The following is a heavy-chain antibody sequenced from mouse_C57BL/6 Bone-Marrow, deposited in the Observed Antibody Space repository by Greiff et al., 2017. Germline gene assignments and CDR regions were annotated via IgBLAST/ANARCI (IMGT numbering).Heavy chain of an antibody. CDR1: GFNIKDDY. CDR3: TPLLLRSWFAY. V-gene: IGHV14-4*01. J-gene: IGHJ3*01. CDR2: IDPENGDT. Sequence: VQLQQSGAELVRPGASVKLSCTASGFNIKDDYMHWVKQRPEQGLEWIGWIDPENGDTEYASKFQGKATITADTSSNTAYLQLSSLTSEDTAVYYCTPLLLRSWFAYWRQGTLVTVSA. D-gene: IGHD1-1*01.